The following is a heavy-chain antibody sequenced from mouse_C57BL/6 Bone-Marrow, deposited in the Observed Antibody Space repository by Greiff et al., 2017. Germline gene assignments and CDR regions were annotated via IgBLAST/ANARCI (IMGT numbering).Heavy chain of an antibody. CDR1: GYAFSSSW. CDR3: ARYGYGGY. D-gene: IGHD1-2*01. CDR2: IYPGDGDT. J-gene: IGHJ2*01. V-gene: IGHV1-82*01. Sequence: VQLQQSGPELVQPGASVKISCTASGYAFSSSWMNWVKQRPGKGLEWIGRIYPGDGDTNYNGKFKGKATLTADKSSSTAYMQLSSLTSEDSAVYFCARYGYGGYWGQGTTLTVSS.